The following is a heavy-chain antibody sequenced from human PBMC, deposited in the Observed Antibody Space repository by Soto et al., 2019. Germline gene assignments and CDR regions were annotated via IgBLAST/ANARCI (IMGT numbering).Heavy chain of an antibody. CDR3: AKGGHYSNYDPYYGMDV. Sequence: GGSLRLSCAASGFTFSSYAMSWVRQAPGKGLEWVSAISGSGGSTYYADSVKGRFTISRDNSKNTLYLQMNSLRAEDTAVYYCAKGGHYSNYDPYYGMDVWGQGTTVTVSS. CDR2: ISGSGGST. CDR1: GFTFSSYA. D-gene: IGHD4-4*01. J-gene: IGHJ6*02. V-gene: IGHV3-23*01.